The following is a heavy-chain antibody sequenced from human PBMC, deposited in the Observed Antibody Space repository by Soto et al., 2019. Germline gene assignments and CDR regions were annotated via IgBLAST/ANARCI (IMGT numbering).Heavy chain of an antibody. V-gene: IGHV3-21*01. CDR1: GFTFSSYS. Sequence: EVQLVESGGGLVKPGGSLRLSCAVSGFTFSSYSMNWVRQAPGKGLEWVSSISSSSSYIYYADSVKGRFTISRDNAKNSLYLQMNSLRAEDTAVYYCARVTDSSGYYLDYWGQGTLVTVSS. CDR3: ARVTDSSGYYLDY. J-gene: IGHJ4*02. CDR2: ISSSSSYI. D-gene: IGHD3-22*01.